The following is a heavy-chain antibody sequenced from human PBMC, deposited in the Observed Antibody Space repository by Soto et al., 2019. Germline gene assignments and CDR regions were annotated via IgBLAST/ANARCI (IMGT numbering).Heavy chain of an antibody. J-gene: IGHJ4*02. CDR2: IYYSGST. CDR3: AREGYYDSSGYIDY. Sequence: SETLSLTCTVSGGSVSSGSYYWSWIRQPPGKGLEWIGYIYYSGSTNYNPSLKSRVTISVDTSKNQFSLKLSSVTAADTAVYYCAREGYYDSSGYIDYWGQGALVTVSS. CDR1: GGSVSSGSYY. D-gene: IGHD3-22*01. V-gene: IGHV4-61*01.